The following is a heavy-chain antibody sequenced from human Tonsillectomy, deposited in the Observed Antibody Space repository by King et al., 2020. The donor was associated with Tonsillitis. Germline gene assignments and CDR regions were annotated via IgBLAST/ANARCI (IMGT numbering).Heavy chain of an antibody. CDR2: INHSGYT. V-gene: IGHV4-34*01. D-gene: IGHD5-12*01. Sequence: VQLPQWGAGLLKPSETLSLHCAVYGGPFSGYYWSWIRQPPGKGLEWIGEINHSGYTNYNSSLESRVTISVDTSKNQVSLKLSSVTAADTAVYYCARGYSGYITWFDPWGQGTLVTVSS. CDR3: ARGYSGYITWFDP. J-gene: IGHJ5*02. CDR1: GGPFSGYY.